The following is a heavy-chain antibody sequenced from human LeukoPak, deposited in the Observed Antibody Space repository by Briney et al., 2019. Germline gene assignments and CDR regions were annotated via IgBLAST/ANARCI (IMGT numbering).Heavy chain of an antibody. CDR2: ISGDGGST. J-gene: IGHJ4*02. V-gene: IGHV3-43*02. D-gene: IGHD3-10*01. Sequence: GGSLRLSCAASGFTFDDYAMHWVRQAPGKGLEWVSLISGDGGSTYYADSVKGRFTISRDNSKSSLYLQMNSLRTEDTALYYCAKQSSYYYGSGSYYTLWGQGTLVTVSS. CDR3: AKQSSYYYGSGSYYTL. CDR1: GFTFDDYA.